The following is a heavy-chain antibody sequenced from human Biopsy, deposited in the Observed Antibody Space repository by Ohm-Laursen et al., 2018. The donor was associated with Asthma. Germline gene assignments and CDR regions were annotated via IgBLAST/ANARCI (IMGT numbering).Heavy chain of an antibody. D-gene: IGHD3-22*01. CDR1: GFTFGGYA. V-gene: IGHV3-23*01. CDR3: VKDTVEDRGGYYTFDV. J-gene: IGHJ3*01. Sequence: GSLRLSCTASGFTFGGYAMSWARQAPGKGLEWVSTISPDGRNAHGPDSFRGRFTISRDNSRDTLYLQMRSLRADDTAVYYCVKDTVEDRGGYYTFDVWGQGTKVTVSS. CDR2: ISPDGRNA.